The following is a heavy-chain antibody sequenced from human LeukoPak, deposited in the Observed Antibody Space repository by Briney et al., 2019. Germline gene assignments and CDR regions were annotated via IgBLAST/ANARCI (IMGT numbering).Heavy chain of an antibody. Sequence: NPSETLSLTCAVYGGSFSGYYWSWIRQPPGKGLEWIGEINHSGSTNYNPSLKGRVTISVDTSKNQFSLKLSSVTAADTAVYYCVTIVGGPQASGWYQGVMDVWGQGTTVTVSS. CDR2: INHSGST. CDR3: VTIVGGPQASGWYQGVMDV. D-gene: IGHD6-19*01. V-gene: IGHV4-34*01. CDR1: GGSFSGYY. J-gene: IGHJ6*02.